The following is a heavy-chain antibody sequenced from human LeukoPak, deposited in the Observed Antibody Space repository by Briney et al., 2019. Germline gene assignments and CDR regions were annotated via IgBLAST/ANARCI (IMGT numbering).Heavy chain of an antibody. CDR3: ARVRYDILTGLYYFDY. CDR1: GFTFSSYW. Sequence: PGGSLRLSCAASGFTFSSYWMHWVRQAPGKGLVWVSRINSDGRSISYADSVKGRFTISRDNAKNTLYRQMNSLRAEDTAVYYCARVRYDILTGLYYFDYWGQGTLVTVSS. D-gene: IGHD3-9*01. V-gene: IGHV3-74*01. J-gene: IGHJ4*02. CDR2: INSDGRSI.